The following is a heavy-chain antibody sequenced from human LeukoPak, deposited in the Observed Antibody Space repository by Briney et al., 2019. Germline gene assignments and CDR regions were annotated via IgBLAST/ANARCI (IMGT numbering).Heavy chain of an antibody. V-gene: IGHV4-38-2*01. CDR1: GYSISSGYY. Sequence: PSETLSLTCAVSGYSISSGYYWGWIRQPPGKGLEWIGSIYYSGSTYYNPSLKSRVTISVDTSKNQFSLKLRSVTAADTAVYYCARQPTRSGQPDYYYYYMDVWGKGTTVTVSS. CDR3: ARQPTRSGQPDYYYYYMDV. J-gene: IGHJ6*03. D-gene: IGHD6-19*01. CDR2: IYYSGST.